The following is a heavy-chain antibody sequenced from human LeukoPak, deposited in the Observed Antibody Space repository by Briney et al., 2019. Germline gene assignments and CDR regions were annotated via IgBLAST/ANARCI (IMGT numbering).Heavy chain of an antibody. CDR1: GYTFTGYY. CDR3: AREEANYYDSSGYPLDY. D-gene: IGHD3-22*01. V-gene: IGHV1-2*02. CDR2: INPNSGGT. Sequence: ASVTVSCKASGYTFTGYYMHWVRQAPGQGLEWMGWINPNSGGTNYAQKFQGRVTMTRDKSISTAYMELSRLRSDDTAVYYCAREEANYYDSSGYPLDYWGQGTLVTVSS. J-gene: IGHJ4*02.